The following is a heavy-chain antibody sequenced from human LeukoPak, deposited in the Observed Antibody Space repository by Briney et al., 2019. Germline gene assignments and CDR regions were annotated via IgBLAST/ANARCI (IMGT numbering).Heavy chain of an antibody. CDR2: ITGDCNYI. CDR1: GFTFSTYG. Sequence: GRSLRLSCAASGFTFSTYGMHWVRQAPGKGLEWVSSITGDCNYIFYADSVKGRFTISRDNAQNSLFLELNSLRGEDTAVYYCARERNFYYYDYWGQGALVTVSS. J-gene: IGHJ4*02. CDR3: ARERNFYYYDY. D-gene: IGHD3-3*01. V-gene: IGHV3-21*01.